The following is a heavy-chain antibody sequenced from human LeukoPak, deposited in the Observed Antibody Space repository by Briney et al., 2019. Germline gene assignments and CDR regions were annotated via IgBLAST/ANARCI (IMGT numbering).Heavy chain of an antibody. D-gene: IGHD3-9*01. V-gene: IGHV4-34*01. CDR2: INHGGTT. J-gene: IGHJ4*02. CDR1: RGSFSGYY. Sequence: PSETLSLTCAVYRGSFSGYYWTWIRQSPGKGLEWIGEINHGGTTNSNPSLKSRVTISIDTSKNQFSLKLRSVTAADTAVYYCARGPTIDYDILTGYYYFDYWGQGTLVTVSS. CDR3: ARGPTIDYDILTGYYYFDY.